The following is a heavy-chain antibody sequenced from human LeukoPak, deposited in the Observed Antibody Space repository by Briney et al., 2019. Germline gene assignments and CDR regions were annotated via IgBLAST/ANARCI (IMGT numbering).Heavy chain of an antibody. CDR1: GYSFTGYW. CDR3: ARRIVGAQTHCFDY. CDR2: IYPGDSDT. Sequence: SGESLKISCKGSGYSFTGYWIGWVHQMPGKGLEWMGIIYPGDSDTRYSPSFQGQVTISADKSISTAYLQWSSLKASDTAMYYCARRIVGAQTHCFDYWGQGTLVTVSS. D-gene: IGHD1-26*01. J-gene: IGHJ4*02. V-gene: IGHV5-51*07.